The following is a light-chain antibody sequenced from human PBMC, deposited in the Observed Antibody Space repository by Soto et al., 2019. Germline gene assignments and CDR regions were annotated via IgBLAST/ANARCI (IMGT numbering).Light chain of an antibody. V-gene: IGLV2-8*01. Sequence: QSVLTQPPSASGSPGQSVTISCTGTSSDVGGYDYVSWYQQHPGKAPKLMIYEVTIRPSGVSDRFSGSKSGNTASLTVSGLQDEDEADYYCSSYTGGNPSYVFGTGTKVTV. CDR2: EVT. J-gene: IGLJ1*01. CDR1: SSDVGGYDY. CDR3: SSYTGGNPSYV.